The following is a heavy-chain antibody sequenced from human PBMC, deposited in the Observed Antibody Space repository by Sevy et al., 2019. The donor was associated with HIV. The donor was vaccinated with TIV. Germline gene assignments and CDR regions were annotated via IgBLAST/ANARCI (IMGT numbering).Heavy chain of an antibody. V-gene: IGHV1-24*01. CDR2: FDPEDGET. CDR1: GYTLTELS. J-gene: IGHJ4*02. Sequence: ASVKVSCKVSGYTLTELSMHWVRQAPGKGLEWMGGFDPEDGETIYAQKFQGRLTMTEDTSTNTANMELGSPRSEDTAVYYCATGLPGEYPGGGSIRCFSDYFAYWGQGALVTVSS. CDR3: ATGLPGEYPGGGSIRCFSDYFAY. D-gene: IGHD2-15*01.